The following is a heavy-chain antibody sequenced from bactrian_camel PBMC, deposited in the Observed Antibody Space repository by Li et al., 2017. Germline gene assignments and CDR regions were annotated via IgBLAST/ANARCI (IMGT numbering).Heavy chain of an antibody. CDR3: AADGGICWGLLTILAAGS. J-gene: IGHJ4*01. Sequence: HVQLVESGVGSVQPGGSLRLSCAAPVASFYCMGWYRQTPGKEREAVAAIDDVGSTSYANFAKGRFTISRDNAKNAVRLQMNTLKPEDTALYYCAADGGICWGLLTILAAGSRGQGTQVTVS. V-gene: IGHV3S53*01. D-gene: IGHD3*01. CDR2: IDDVGST. CDR1: VASFYC.